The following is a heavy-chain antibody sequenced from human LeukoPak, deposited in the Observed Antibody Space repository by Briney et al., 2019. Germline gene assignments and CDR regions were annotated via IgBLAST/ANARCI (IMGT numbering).Heavy chain of an antibody. D-gene: IGHD2-15*01. CDR2: IKQDGSQR. CDR3: AGEGGSPPGRGPIDY. V-gene: IGHV3-7*01. J-gene: IGHJ4*01. CDR1: GFTFSDYW. Sequence: GGSLRLSCTASGFTFSDYWMTWVRQAPGKGPEWVANIKQDGSQRYYVDSVRGRFTISRDNAKNSLFLQMNGLRAEDTAVYYCAGEGGSPPGRGPIDYWGQEPWSPSPQ.